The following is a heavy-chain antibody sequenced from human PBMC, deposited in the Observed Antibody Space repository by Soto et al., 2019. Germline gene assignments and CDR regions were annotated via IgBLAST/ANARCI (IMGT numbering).Heavy chain of an antibody. J-gene: IGHJ2*01. V-gene: IGHV4-34*01. CDR2: INHSGST. Sequence: KGLEWIGEINHSGSTNYNPSLKSRVNISVDTSKNQFSLKLSSVTAADTAVYYCAIFFFQAEDGIRDVRSVSAFLLNRSSDL. D-gene: IGHD3-10*02. CDR3: AIFFFQAEDGIRDVRSVSAFLLNRSSDL.